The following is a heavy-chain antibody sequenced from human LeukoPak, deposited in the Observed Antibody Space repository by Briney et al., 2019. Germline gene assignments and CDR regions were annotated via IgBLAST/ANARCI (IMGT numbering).Heavy chain of an antibody. Sequence: ESLQISCKGSGYSFTSYWIGWVRQMPGKGLEWMGIIYPGDSDTRYSPSFQGQVTISADKSISTAYLQWSSLKASDTAMYYCARASQLLGYCSGGSCYDHPDYWGQGTLVTVSS. V-gene: IGHV5-51*01. D-gene: IGHD2-15*01. CDR1: GYSFTSYW. CDR3: ARASQLLGYCSGGSCYDHPDY. CDR2: IYPGDSDT. J-gene: IGHJ4*02.